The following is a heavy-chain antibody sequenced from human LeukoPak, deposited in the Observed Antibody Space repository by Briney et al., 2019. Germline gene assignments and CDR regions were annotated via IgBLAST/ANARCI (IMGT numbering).Heavy chain of an antibody. CDR1: GGTFSSYT. J-gene: IGHJ4*02. V-gene: IGHV1-69*01. D-gene: IGHD3-16*01. Sequence: SVKVSCKASGGTFSSYTISWVRQAPGQGLEWMGGIIPIFGTANYAQKFQGRVTITADESTSTAYMELSSLRSEDTAVYYCARDRMITFGGEGYFDYWGQGTLVTVSS. CDR2: IIPIFGTA. CDR3: ARDRMITFGGEGYFDY.